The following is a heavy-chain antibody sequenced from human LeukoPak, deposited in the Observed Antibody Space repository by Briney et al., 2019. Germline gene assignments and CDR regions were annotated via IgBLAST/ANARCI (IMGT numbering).Heavy chain of an antibody. CDR2: INHSGST. CDR3: ARGRAA. V-gene: IGHV4-34*01. CDR1: GGSFSGYY. Sequence: SQTLSLTCAVYGGSFSGYYWSWIRQPPGKGLEWIGEINHSGSTNYNPSLKSRVTISVDTSKNQFSLKLSSVTAADTAVYYCARGRAAWGQGTLVTVSS. J-gene: IGHJ5*02.